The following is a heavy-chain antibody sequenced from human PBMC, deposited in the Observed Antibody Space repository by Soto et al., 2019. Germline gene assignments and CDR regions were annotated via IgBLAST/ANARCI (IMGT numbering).Heavy chain of an antibody. J-gene: IGHJ4*02. CDR1: GFTFSSAW. CDR3: AADIPPPQGPSYPIDY. CDR2: IKSKADGETI. Sequence: EVQLVESGGDLVTPGGSLRLSCATSGFTFSSAWMSWVRQAPGEGREWVGRIKSKADGETIEYAAPVKGRFTISRDDSKATVCLQMNSLKAEDTAIYYCAADIPPPQGPSYPIDYWGQGTLVTVSS. D-gene: IGHD1-26*01. V-gene: IGHV3-15*01.